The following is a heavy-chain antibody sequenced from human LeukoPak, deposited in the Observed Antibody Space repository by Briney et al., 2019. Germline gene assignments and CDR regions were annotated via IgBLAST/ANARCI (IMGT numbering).Heavy chain of an antibody. D-gene: IGHD6-13*01. Sequence: GASVKVSCKASGGTFSSYAMNWVRQAPGQGLEWMGWINTNTGNPTYAQGFTGRFVFSLDTSVSTAYLQISSLKAEDTAVYYCARDWRDSSWYRGGPDWFDPWGQGTLVTVSS. V-gene: IGHV7-4-1*02. CDR1: GGTFSSYA. CDR2: INTNTGNP. CDR3: ARDWRDSSWYRGGPDWFDP. J-gene: IGHJ5*02.